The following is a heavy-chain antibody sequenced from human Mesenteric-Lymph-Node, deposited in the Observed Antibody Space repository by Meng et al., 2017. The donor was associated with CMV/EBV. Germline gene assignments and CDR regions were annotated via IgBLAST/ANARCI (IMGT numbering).Heavy chain of an antibody. CDR3: TATSGYDFHFDY. CDR1: GLIFGDYG. Sequence: GESLKISCTTSGLIFGDYGVTWVRQAPGEGLEWVGFSRTRAHGDTPQYAASVRGRFTISRDDPKSIAYLQMNNLKTEDTAVYFCTATSGYDFHFDYWGQGTLVTVSS. CDR2: SRTRAHGDTP. J-gene: IGHJ4*02. V-gene: IGHV3-49*04. D-gene: IGHD5-12*01.